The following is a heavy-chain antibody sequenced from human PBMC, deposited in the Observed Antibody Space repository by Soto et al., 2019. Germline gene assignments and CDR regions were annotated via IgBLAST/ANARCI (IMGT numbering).Heavy chain of an antibody. V-gene: IGHV3-30-3*01. J-gene: IGHJ2*01. CDR2: ISYDGSTK. Sequence: QVQLVESGGGVVQPGRSLRLSCVASGFTFSTYTMHWVRQAPGKGLEWVAVISYDGSTKYYADSVKGRFTFSRDNSKNTLYLQINSLRAEDTAVYYCAKDGGFDYGFWYFDLWGRGTLVTVSS. D-gene: IGHD3-16*01. CDR3: AKDGGFDYGFWYFDL. CDR1: GFTFSTYT.